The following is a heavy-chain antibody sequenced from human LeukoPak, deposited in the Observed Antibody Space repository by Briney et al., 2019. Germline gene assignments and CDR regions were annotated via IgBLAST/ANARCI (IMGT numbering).Heavy chain of an antibody. Sequence: SETLSLTCTVSGGSISSGDYYWSWIRQPPGKGLEWIGYFYYSGSTYYNPSLKSRVTISVDTSKNQFSLKLSSVTAADTAVYYCARVRKAWSGYYKGHTFDYWGQGTLVTVSS. CDR3: ARVRKAWSGYYKGHTFDY. V-gene: IGHV4-30-4*01. CDR2: FYYSGST. J-gene: IGHJ4*02. D-gene: IGHD3-3*01. CDR1: GGSISSGDYY.